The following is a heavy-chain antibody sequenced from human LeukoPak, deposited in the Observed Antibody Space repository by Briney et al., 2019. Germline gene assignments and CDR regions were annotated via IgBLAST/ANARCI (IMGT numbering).Heavy chain of an antibody. D-gene: IGHD4-17*01. CDR2: ISGSGGST. V-gene: IGHV3-23*01. CDR3: VKDWYLMRTTVTTVDY. J-gene: IGHJ4*02. CDR1: GFTFSSYA. Sequence: GGSLRLSCAASGFTFSSYAMSWVRQAPGKGLEWVSAISGSGGSTYYADSVKGRFTISRDNSKNTLYLQMNSLRAEDTAVYYCVKDWYLMRTTVTTVDYWGQGTLVTVSS.